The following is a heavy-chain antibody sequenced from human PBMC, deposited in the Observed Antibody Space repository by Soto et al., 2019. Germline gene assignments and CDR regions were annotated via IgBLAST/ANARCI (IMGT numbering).Heavy chain of an antibody. CDR3: AREIIAVIGTIRWFDP. V-gene: IGHV3-74*01. CDR2: INGDGGSI. D-gene: IGHD6-13*01. Sequence: EVQLVESGGGLVQPGGSLRLSCAASGFTFTSHWMHWVRQAPGKGPVWVSRINGDGGSISYADSVKGRFTISRDNVKNTLYLQMNSLRAEDTAVYYCAREIIAVIGTIRWFDPWGQGPLVTVSS. J-gene: IGHJ5*02. CDR1: GFTFTSHW.